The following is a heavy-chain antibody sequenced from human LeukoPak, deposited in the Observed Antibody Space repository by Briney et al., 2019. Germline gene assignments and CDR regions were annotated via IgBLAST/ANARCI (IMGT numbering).Heavy chain of an antibody. V-gene: IGHV4-4*02. CDR2: IHLSGNT. Sequence: SETLSLTCAVSGVPISNTNWWSWVRQPPGKGLEWVGEIHLSGNTNYNPSLKSRVTISVDKSKMQFSLKLSSVTAADTAVYYCVRGISPGSGWHFDIWGQGTMVTVSS. D-gene: IGHD6-19*01. CDR1: GVPISNTNW. J-gene: IGHJ3*02. CDR3: VRGISPGSGWHFDI.